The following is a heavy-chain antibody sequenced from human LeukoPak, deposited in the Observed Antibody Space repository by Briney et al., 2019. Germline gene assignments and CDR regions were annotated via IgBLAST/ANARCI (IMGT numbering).Heavy chain of an antibody. D-gene: IGHD1-26*01. CDR1: GEPFSDHS. CDR3: ARGHLKSGDFLGFDA. Sequence: SETLSLTCAVFGEPFSDHSWSWIRQRPGAGLEWIGEVHRGGSTNYNPSLKSRVTISIDTSKNQFSLRVNSATAADTSLYYCARGHLKSGDFLGFDAWGQGTLVTVSS. V-gene: IGHV4-34*01. J-gene: IGHJ4*02. CDR2: VHRGGST.